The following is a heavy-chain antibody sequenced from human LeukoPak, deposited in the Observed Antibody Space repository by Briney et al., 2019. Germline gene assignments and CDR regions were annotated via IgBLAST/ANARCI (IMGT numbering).Heavy chain of an antibody. D-gene: IGHD3-3*01. V-gene: IGHV3-23*01. CDR1: GFTFNNYA. J-gene: IGHJ4*02. Sequence: GGSLRLSCVASGFTFNNYAMSWVRQTPGRGLEWVSAMSGSGTSTYYVDSVKGRFTISRDTSKSTVYLQMNSLRAEDTALHYCAKDRYYDFWSGYYIGDNWGQGTLVTVSS. CDR2: MSGSGTST. CDR3: AKDRYYDFWSGYYIGDN.